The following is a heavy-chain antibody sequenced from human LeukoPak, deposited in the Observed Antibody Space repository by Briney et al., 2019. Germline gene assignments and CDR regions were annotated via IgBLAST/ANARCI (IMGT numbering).Heavy chain of an antibody. J-gene: IGHJ5*02. CDR1: GYTFTGYY. V-gene: IGHV1-2*02. D-gene: IGHD2-2*01. CDR2: INPNSGGT. CDR3: ARDLGDIVVVPAAKPGFDP. Sequence: ASVKVSCKASGYTFTGYYMHWVRQAPGQGLEWMGWINPNSGGTNYAQKFQGRVTMTRDTSISTAYMELSRLRSDDTAVYYCARDLGDIVVVPAAKPGFDPWGQGTLVTVSS.